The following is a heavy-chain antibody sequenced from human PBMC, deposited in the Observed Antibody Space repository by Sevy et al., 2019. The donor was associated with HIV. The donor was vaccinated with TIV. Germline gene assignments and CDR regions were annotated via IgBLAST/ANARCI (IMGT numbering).Heavy chain of an antibody. V-gene: IGHV3-74*01. CDR1: GFTFSSYW. D-gene: IGHD3-3*01. Sequence: GGSLRLSCAASGFTFSSYWMHWVRQAPGKGLVWVSRINSDGSSTSYADSVKGRFTISRDNAKNTLYLQMKSLRAEDTAVYYCARDPLSDNFGVVQEVNWFDPWGQGTLVTVSS. J-gene: IGHJ5*02. CDR3: ARDPLSDNFGVVQEVNWFDP. CDR2: INSDGSST.